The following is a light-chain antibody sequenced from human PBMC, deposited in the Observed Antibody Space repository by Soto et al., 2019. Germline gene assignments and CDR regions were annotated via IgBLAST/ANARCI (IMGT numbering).Light chain of an antibody. CDR3: QQYGSSPRIT. Sequence: EIVLTQSPGTLSLSPGERATLSCRASQSVSSSYLAWYQQKPGQAPRLLIYGASSRATGIPDRFSGSGSGTDVTLTISRLEPEDFAVYYRQQYGSSPRITFGQGTRLESK. V-gene: IGKV3-20*01. CDR1: QSVSSSY. CDR2: GAS. J-gene: IGKJ5*01.